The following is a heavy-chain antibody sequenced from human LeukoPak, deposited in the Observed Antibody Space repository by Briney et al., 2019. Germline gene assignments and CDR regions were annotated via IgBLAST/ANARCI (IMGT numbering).Heavy chain of an antibody. Sequence: GGSLRLSCAASGFTFSSYGMHWVRQAPGKGLEWVAVIWYDGSNKYYADSVKGRFTISRHNSKNTLYLQMNSLRAEDTAVYYCARGRGVVPAAFNWFDPWGQGTLVTVSS. CDR1: GFTFSSYG. CDR2: IWYDGSNK. D-gene: IGHD2-2*01. CDR3: ARGRGVVPAAFNWFDP. V-gene: IGHV3-33*01. J-gene: IGHJ5*02.